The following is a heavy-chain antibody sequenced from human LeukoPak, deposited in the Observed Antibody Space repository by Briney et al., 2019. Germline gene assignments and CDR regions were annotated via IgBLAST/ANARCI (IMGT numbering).Heavy chain of an antibody. D-gene: IGHD3-3*01. CDR3: ASPAPYSSYDFWSGYSDAFDI. V-gene: IGHV4-39*01. J-gene: IGHJ3*02. CDR2: IYYSGST. CDR1: GGSISSSSYY. Sequence: SETLSLTCTVSGGSISSSSYYWGWLRQPPGKGLEWIGSIYYSGSTYYNPSLKSRVTISVDTSKNQFSLKLSSVTAADMAVYYCASPAPYSSYDFWSGYSDAFDIWGQGTMVTVSS.